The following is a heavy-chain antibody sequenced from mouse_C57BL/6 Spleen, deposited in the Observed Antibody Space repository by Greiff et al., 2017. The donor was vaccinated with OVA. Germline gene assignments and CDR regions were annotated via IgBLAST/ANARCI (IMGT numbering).Heavy chain of an antibody. D-gene: IGHD3-2*02. Sequence: VQLQQSGPELVKPGASVKISCKASGYTFTDYYMNWVKQSHGKSLEWIGDINPNNGGTSYNQKFKGKATLTVDKSSSTAYMELRSLTSEDSAVYYCATAQATGYWYFDVWGTGTTVTVSS. CDR3: ATAQATGYWYFDV. CDR2: INPNNGGT. J-gene: IGHJ1*03. V-gene: IGHV1-26*01. CDR1: GYTFTDYY.